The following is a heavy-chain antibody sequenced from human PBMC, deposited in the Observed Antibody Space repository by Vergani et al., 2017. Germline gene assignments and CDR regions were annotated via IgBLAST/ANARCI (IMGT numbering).Heavy chain of an antibody. D-gene: IGHD3-10*01. Sequence: EVQLLESGGGSAQPGESLRLSCVASGFTFTAHGLNWVRQAPGKGLEWVASISSSSSYIYYADSVKGRFTISRDNAKNSLYLQMNSLRAEDTAVYYCARVGEEYYYYYMDVWGKGTTVTVSS. CDR3: ARVGEEYYYYYMDV. J-gene: IGHJ6*03. CDR1: GFTFTAHG. CDR2: ISSSSSYI. V-gene: IGHV3-21*01.